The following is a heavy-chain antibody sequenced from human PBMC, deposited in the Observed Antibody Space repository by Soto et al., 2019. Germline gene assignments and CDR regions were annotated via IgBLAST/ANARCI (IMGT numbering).Heavy chain of an antibody. CDR2: IWYDGSNK. CDR3: ARGDGGLHSSSWYRTCFDY. J-gene: IGHJ4*02. CDR1: GFTFSSYG. D-gene: IGHD6-13*01. Sequence: QVQLVESGGGVVQPGRSLRLSCAASGFTFSSYGMHWVRQAPGKGLEWVAVIWYDGSNKYYADSVKGRFTISRDNSKNRLYLQMNSLRAEDTAVYYCARGDGGLHSSSWYRTCFDYWGQGTLVTVSS. V-gene: IGHV3-33*01.